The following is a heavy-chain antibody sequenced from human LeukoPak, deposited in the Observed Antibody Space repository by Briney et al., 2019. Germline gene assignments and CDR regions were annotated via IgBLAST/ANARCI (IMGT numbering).Heavy chain of an antibody. D-gene: IGHD5-24*01. Sequence: GGSLRLSCAASGFTFSSTGMHWVRQAPGKGLEWVAVIWYDGSNKYYADSVKGRFTISRDNSKNTLYLQMNRLRAEDTAAYYCATEGGSLEKINYWGQGVLVTVSS. CDR1: GFTFSSTG. V-gene: IGHV3-33*01. CDR3: ATEGGSLEKINY. CDR2: IWYDGSNK. J-gene: IGHJ4*02.